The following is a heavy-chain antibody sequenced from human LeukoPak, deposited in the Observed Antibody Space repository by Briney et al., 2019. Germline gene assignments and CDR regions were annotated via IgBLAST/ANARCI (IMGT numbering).Heavy chain of an antibody. V-gene: IGHV4-39*01. CDR3: VSPRGFSYGYFDY. Sequence: GSLRLSCTASGIIVGDYAMNWVRQAPGKGLEWIGCIYYSKNTYYNPSLKSRVTISADTSKNQFSLTLGSVSATDTAVYYCVSPRGFSYGYFDYWGQGTLVTVSS. J-gene: IGHJ4*02. CDR2: IYYSKNT. D-gene: IGHD5-18*01. CDR1: GIIVGDYA.